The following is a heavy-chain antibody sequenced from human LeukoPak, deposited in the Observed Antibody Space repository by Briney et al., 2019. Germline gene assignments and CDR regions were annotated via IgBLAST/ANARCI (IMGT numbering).Heavy chain of an antibody. V-gene: IGHV3-48*03. CDR3: ARTNYDSSGRGVFDY. J-gene: IGHJ4*02. Sequence: QPGGSLRLSCAASGFTFSSYEMNWVGQAPGRGLEWFSYISSSGSTIYYADSVKGRFTISRDNAKNSLYLQMNSLRAEDTAVYYCARTNYDSSGRGVFDYWGQGTLVTVSS. D-gene: IGHD3-22*01. CDR2: ISSSGSTI. CDR1: GFTFSSYE.